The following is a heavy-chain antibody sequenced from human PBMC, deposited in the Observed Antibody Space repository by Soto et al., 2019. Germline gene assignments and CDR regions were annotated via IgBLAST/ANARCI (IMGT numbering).Heavy chain of an antibody. D-gene: IGHD3-22*01. CDR1: EGPFSNYA. CDR2: ISYGGGTT. J-gene: IGHJ4*02. CDR3: AKNPGYYYDSTGYHFDY. V-gene: IGHV3-23*01. Sequence: PGGSLRLSCAASEGPFSNYAMSWVRQAPGKGLEWVSAISYGGGTTYYADSVKGRFTISRDNSKNTLYLQMNSLRAEDTAVYYCAKNPGYYYDSTGYHFDYWGQGTLVTVSS.